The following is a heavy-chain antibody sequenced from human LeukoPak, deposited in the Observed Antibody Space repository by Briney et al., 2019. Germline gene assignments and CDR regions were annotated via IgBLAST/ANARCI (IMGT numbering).Heavy chain of an antibody. CDR1: GFTFSSYA. V-gene: IGHV3-30*04. CDR3: AGDLDGDYSFDY. Sequence: GRSLRLSCAASGFTFSSYAMHWVRQAPGKGLEWVAVISYDGSNKYYADSVKGRFTISRDNSKNTLYLQMNSLRAEDTAVYYCAGDLDGDYSFDYWGQGTLVTVSS. J-gene: IGHJ4*02. CDR2: ISYDGSNK. D-gene: IGHD4-17*01.